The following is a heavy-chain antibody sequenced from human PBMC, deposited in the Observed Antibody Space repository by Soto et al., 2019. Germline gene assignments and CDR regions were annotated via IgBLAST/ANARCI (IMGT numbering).Heavy chain of an antibody. CDR2: IRSKANSYAT. J-gene: IGHJ3*02. V-gene: IGHV3-73*01. D-gene: IGHD6-13*01. CDR1: GFNFNLYT. Sequence: GGSLRLSCAGSGFNFNLYTMNWVRQTPGGGLEWVSSIRSKANSYATAYAASVKGRFTISRDDSKNTAYLQMNSLKTEDTAVYYCTRQFYSSSWNDAFDIWGQGTMVTVSS. CDR3: TRQFYSSSWNDAFDI.